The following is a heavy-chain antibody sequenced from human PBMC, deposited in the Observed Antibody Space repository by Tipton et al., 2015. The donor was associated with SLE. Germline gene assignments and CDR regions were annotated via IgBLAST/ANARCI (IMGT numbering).Heavy chain of an antibody. CDR3: ARGMVTWRGAILGVDV. D-gene: IGHD2-21*02. CDR2: IYISGST. CDR1: LYSISSGFY. Sequence: TLSLTCTVSLYSISSGFYWSWIRQPAGEGLEWIGRIYISGSTNYNPSLKSRVTISVDTAKNQFSLKLTSVTAADTAVYYCARGMVTWRGAILGVDVWGQGTTVNVSS. V-gene: IGHV4-61*02. J-gene: IGHJ6*02.